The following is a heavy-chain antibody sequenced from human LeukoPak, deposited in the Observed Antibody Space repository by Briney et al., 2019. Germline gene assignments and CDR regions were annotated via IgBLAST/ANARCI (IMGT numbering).Heavy chain of an antibody. Sequence: PSETLSLTCTVSGGSISSYYWSWIRQPPGKGLGRIGYIYYSGSTNYNPSLTSRVTISVDTSKNKFSLKLSSVTAADTAVYYCARDVQWLTRSYWYFDLWGRGTLVTVSS. J-gene: IGHJ2*01. CDR1: GGSISSYY. CDR2: IYYSGST. CDR3: ARDVQWLTRSYWYFDL. D-gene: IGHD6-19*01. V-gene: IGHV4-59*01.